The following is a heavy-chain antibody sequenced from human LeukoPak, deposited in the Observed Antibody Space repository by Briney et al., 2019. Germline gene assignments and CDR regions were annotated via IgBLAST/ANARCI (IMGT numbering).Heavy chain of an antibody. D-gene: IGHD6-6*01. CDR3: ASEGYSSSSWDY. J-gene: IGHJ4*02. CDR1: GGTFSSYA. V-gene: IGHV1-69*13. Sequence: GASVKVSCKASGGTFSSYAISWVRQAPGQGLEWMGGIIPIFGTANYAQKFQGRVTITADESTSTAYMELSSLRSEDTAVYYCASEGYSSSSWDYWGQGTLVTVSS. CDR2: IIPIFGTA.